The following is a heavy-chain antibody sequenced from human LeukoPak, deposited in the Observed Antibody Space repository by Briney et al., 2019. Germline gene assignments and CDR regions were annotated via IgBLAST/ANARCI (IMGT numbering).Heavy chain of an antibody. J-gene: IGHJ6*03. CDR3: ARDPYSGTYGDTYYYYMDV. V-gene: IGHV3-30*02. D-gene: IGHD1-26*01. Sequence: GGSLRLSCAASGFTFSSYGMHWVRQAPGKGLEWVAFIRYDGSNKYYADSVKGRFTISRDNARNSLDLQMNSLRAEDTAVYYCARDPYSGTYGDTYYYYMDVWGKGTTVTISS. CDR1: GFTFSSYG. CDR2: IRYDGSNK.